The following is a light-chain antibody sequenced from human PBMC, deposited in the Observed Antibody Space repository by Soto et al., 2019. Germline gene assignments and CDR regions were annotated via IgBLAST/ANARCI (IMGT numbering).Light chain of an antibody. CDR1: QSVSSN. Sequence: EIVMTQSPATLSVSPGERATLSCRASQSVSSNLAWYQQKPGQAPRLLIYGASTRATGIPARFSGSGSGTEFTLNISSRQSEDFAVYYCQQYNNWPPVTFGQGTKVEIK. J-gene: IGKJ1*01. V-gene: IGKV3-15*01. CDR3: QQYNNWPPVT. CDR2: GAS.